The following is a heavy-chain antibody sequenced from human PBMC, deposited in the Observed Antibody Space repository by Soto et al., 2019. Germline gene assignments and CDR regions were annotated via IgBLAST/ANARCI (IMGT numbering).Heavy chain of an antibody. J-gene: IGHJ6*02. D-gene: IGHD3-10*01. CDR2: IYSGGST. CDR3: ASSRRVSGRNYGMDV. CDR1: GFTVSSNY. Sequence: GGSLRLSCAASGFTVSSNYMSWVRQAPGKGLEWVSVIYSGGSTYYADSVKGRFTISRDNSKNTLYLQMNSLRAEDTAVYYCASSRRVSGRNYGMDVWGQGTTVTVSS. V-gene: IGHV3-53*01.